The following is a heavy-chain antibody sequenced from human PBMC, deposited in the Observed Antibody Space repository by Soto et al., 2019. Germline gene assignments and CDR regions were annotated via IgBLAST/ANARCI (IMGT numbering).Heavy chain of an antibody. D-gene: IGHD5-18*01. V-gene: IGHV4-30-4*01. Sequence: SETLSLTCTVSGGSISSGDYYWSWIRQPPGKGLEWIGYIYYSGSTYYNPSLKSRVTISVDTSKNQFSLKLSSVTAADTAVYYCARWIQLWSPIGRHYRYGDVWGQGTTVTISS. CDR3: ARWIQLWSPIGRHYRYGDV. CDR2: IYYSGST. J-gene: IGHJ6*02. CDR1: GGSISSGDYY.